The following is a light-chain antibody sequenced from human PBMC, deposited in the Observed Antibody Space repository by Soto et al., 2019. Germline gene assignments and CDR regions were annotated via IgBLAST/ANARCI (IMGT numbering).Light chain of an antibody. CDR1: QSISSSF. CDR2: DAS. V-gene: IGKV3-20*01. Sequence: EIVLTQSPGTLSLSPGARAPLSCRARQSISSSFLAWYQQRPGQSPRLLIYDASNRATGIPARFSGSGSATDFTLTISSLQSEDFAVYYCQQYNNWPPYTFGQGTKVDIK. J-gene: IGKJ2*01. CDR3: QQYNNWPPYT.